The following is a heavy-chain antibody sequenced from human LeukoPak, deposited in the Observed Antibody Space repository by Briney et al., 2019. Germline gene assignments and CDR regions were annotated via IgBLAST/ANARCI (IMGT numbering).Heavy chain of an antibody. J-gene: IGHJ4*02. V-gene: IGHV3-33*01. D-gene: IGHD3-9*01. CDR1: GFTFSNYD. CDR2: IWYDGSNK. Sequence: PGGSLRLSCAASGFTFSNYDMHWVRQAPGKWLEWVAVIWYDGSNKYYADSVKGRFTISRDNSKNTLYLQMNSLRAEDTAVYYCARTPHYDILTGEPPIDYWGQGTLVTVSS. CDR3: ARTPHYDILTGEPPIDY.